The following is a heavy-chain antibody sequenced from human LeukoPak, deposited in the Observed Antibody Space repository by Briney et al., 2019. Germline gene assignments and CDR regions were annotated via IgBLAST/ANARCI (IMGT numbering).Heavy chain of an antibody. V-gene: IGHV1-18*01. J-gene: IGHJ4*02. Sequence: GASVKVSCKASGYTFTSYAMNWVRQAPGQGLEWMGWISAYNGNTNYAQKLQGRVTMTTDTSTSTAYMELRSLRSDDTAVYYCARRTAGTSYYFDYWGQGTLVTVSS. CDR2: ISAYNGNT. CDR3: ARRTAGTSYYFDY. D-gene: IGHD6-13*01. CDR1: GYTFTSYA.